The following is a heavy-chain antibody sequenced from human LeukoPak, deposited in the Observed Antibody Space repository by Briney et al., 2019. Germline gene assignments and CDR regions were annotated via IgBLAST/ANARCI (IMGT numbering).Heavy chain of an antibody. CDR2: IYHSGST. CDR3: TRHRGIAVAGSIRLWWFDP. D-gene: IGHD6-19*01. J-gene: IGHJ5*02. CDR1: GYSISSGYY. Sequence: PSETLSLTCAVSGYSISSGYYWGWIRQPPGKGLEWIGSIYHSGSTYYNPSLESRVTISVDTSKNQFSLKLSSVTAADTAVYYCTRHRGIAVAGSIRLWWFDPWGQGTLVTVSS. V-gene: IGHV4-38-2*01.